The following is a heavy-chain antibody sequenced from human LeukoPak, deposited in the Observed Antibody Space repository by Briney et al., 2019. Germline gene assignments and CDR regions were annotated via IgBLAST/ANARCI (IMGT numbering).Heavy chain of an antibody. J-gene: IGHJ4*02. CDR2: ISYDGSNK. CDR3: AKDRRVLRYFDWLLNY. Sequence: GGSLRLSCAASGFTFSSYGMHWVRQAPGKGLEWVAVISYDGSNKYYADSVKGRFTISRDNSKNTLYLQMNSLRAEDTAVYYCAKDRRVLRYFDWLLNYWGQGTLVTVSS. D-gene: IGHD3-9*01. V-gene: IGHV3-30*18. CDR1: GFTFSSYG.